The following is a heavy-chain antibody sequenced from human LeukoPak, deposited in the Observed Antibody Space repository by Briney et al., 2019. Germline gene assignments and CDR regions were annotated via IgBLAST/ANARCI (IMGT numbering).Heavy chain of an antibody. J-gene: IGHJ4*02. CDR2: IYYSGST. V-gene: IGHV4-59*01. CDR3: AREPFGELSGFDY. CDR1: GGSISSYY. D-gene: IGHD3-10*01. Sequence: SETLSLTCTVSGGSISSYYWSWIWQPPGKGMEWIGYIYYSGSTNYNPSLKSRVTMSVDTSKIQFSLKLSSVTAADTAVYYCAREPFGELSGFDYWGQGTLVTVSS.